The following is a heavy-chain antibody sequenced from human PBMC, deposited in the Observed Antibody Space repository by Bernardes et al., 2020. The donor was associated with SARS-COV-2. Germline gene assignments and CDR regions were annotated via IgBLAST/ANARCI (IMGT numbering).Heavy chain of an antibody. CDR1: GYTFPSYD. V-gene: IGHV1-8*01. J-gene: IGHJ5*02. Sequence: ASVKVSCKASGYTFPSYDINWVRQATGQGLEWMGWMNPNSGNTGYAQKFQGRVTMTRNTSISTAYMELSSLRSEDTAVYYCARYDFWSGYRRYNWFDPWGQGTLVTFSS. CDR3: ARYDFWSGYRRYNWFDP. D-gene: IGHD3-3*01. CDR2: MNPNSGNT.